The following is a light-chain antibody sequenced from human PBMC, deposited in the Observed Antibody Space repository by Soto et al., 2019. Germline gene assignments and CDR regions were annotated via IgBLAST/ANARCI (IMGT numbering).Light chain of an antibody. V-gene: IGLV1-40*01. Sequence: QSLLTQPPSVSGAPGQRVTISCTGSISNIGAGYDVHWYQQLPGTAPKLLIYANNNRPSGVPDRFAGSKSGTSVSLAITGLQSDDEADYYCQSYDSSLSGYVFGTGTKVTVL. J-gene: IGLJ1*01. CDR3: QSYDSSLSGYV. CDR1: ISNIGAGYD. CDR2: ANN.